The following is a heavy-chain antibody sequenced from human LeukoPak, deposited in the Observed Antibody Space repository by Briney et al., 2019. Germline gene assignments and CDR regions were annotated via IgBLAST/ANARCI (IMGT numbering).Heavy chain of an antibody. CDR2: IYSGGST. CDR1: GFTVSSNY. V-gene: IGHV3-66*01. CDR3: ASSEYCTNGVCHAFDI. D-gene: IGHD2-8*01. J-gene: IGHJ3*02. Sequence: GGSLRLSCAASGFTVSSNYMSWVRQAPGKGLEWVSVIYSGGSTYYADSVKGRFTISRDNSKNTLYLQMNSLRAEDTAVYYCASSEYCTNGVCHAFDIWGQGTMVTVSS.